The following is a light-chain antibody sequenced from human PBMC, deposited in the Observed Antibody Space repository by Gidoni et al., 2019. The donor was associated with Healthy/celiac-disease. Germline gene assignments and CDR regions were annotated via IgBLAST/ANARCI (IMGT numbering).Light chain of an antibody. J-gene: IGKJ4*01. V-gene: IGKV3-11*01. Sequence: IVLTQSPATPSLSPGERATLSCRASQSVSSYLAWYQQKPGQAPRLLIYDASNRATGIPARFSGSGSGTDFTLTISSLEPEDFAVYYCQQRSNWPFFGGGTKVEIK. CDR2: DAS. CDR3: QQRSNWPF. CDR1: QSVSSY.